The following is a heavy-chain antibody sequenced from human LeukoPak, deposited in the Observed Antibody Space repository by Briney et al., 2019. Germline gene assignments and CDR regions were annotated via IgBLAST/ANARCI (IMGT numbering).Heavy chain of an antibody. CDR3: AMLQAGASSDRWFDR. J-gene: IGHJ5*02. V-gene: IGHV5-51*01. CDR2: IYPGDSDT. Sequence: GGSLKISCKGSGYCFTNYWIVWVRQMPGKGLEWMGIIYPGDSDTSYSQSFQGQVTISADKSITTLYFQWSSLKPSATAIYYCAMLQAGASSDRWFDRWGQGTLVTVSS. CDR1: GYCFTNYW. D-gene: IGHD6-19*01.